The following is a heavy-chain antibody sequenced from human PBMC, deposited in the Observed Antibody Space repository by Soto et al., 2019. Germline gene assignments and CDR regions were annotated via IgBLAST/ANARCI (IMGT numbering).Heavy chain of an antibody. CDR3: ARSPDSSLGNYFDY. J-gene: IGHJ4*02. CDR2: IYYSGST. D-gene: IGHD3-22*01. CDR1: GGSISSGGYY. Sequence: KTSETLSLTCTVSGGSISSGGYYWSWIRQHPGKGLEWIGYIYYSGSTYYNPSLKSRVTISVDTSKNQFSLKLSSVTAADTAVYYCARSPDSSLGNYFDYWGQGTLVTVSS. V-gene: IGHV4-31*03.